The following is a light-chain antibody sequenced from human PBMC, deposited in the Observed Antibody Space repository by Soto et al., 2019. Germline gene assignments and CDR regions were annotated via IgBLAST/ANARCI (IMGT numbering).Light chain of an antibody. V-gene: IGLV2-23*01. CDR1: SSNVGSYIL. J-gene: IGLJ2*01. Sequence: QSALTQPASVSGSPGQSVTISCTGTSSNVGSYILVSWYQQHPGKAPKLMIYEASKRPSGVSNRFSGSKSGNTASLTISGLQAEDEADYYCCSYAGSSTYVFGGGTKVTVL. CDR3: CSYAGSSTYV. CDR2: EAS.